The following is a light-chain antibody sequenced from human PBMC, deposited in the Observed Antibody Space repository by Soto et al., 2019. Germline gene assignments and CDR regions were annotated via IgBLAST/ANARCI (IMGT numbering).Light chain of an antibody. Sequence: QSALTQPASVSGSPGQSITISCTGTSSDVGGYNYVSWYQQHPGKAPELMIFEVSHRPSGVSNRFSGSKSGNTASLTISGLQAEDEAEYYCSSYTTSSTWVFGGGTKVTVL. J-gene: IGLJ3*02. CDR2: EVS. CDR3: SSYTTSSTWV. CDR1: SSDVGGYNY. V-gene: IGLV2-14*01.